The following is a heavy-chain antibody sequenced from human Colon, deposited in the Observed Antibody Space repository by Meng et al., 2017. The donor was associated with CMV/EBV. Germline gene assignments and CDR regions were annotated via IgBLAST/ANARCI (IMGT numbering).Heavy chain of an antibody. D-gene: IGHD3-3*01. Sequence: QGQLQQWGAGLLKPWATLSRTCAISGGSFNAYYLTWIRQSPGKGLEWIGELNHSGSTNYNPSLKSRVTISIDTSKRHFSLRLTSVTAADTAVYYCARGRNGWLLPLDSWGQGTLVTVSS. V-gene: IGHV4-34*01. CDR1: GGSFNAYY. CDR2: LNHSGST. J-gene: IGHJ4*02. CDR3: ARGRNGWLLPLDS.